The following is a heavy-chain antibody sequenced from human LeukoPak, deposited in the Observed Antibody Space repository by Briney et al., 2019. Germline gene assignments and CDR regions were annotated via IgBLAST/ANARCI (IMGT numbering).Heavy chain of an antibody. V-gene: IGHV3-23*01. J-gene: IGHJ5*02. CDR2: ISGSGDST. D-gene: IGHD5/OR15-5a*01. Sequence: PGGSLRLSCAASGFTFSNYAMRWVRQAPGKGLEWVSGISGSGDSTYYADSVKGRFTISRDNSKNTLYLQMNSLRAEDTAVYYCAPIPNVYGNWFDPWGQGTLVTVSS. CDR1: GFTFSNYA. CDR3: APIPNVYGNWFDP.